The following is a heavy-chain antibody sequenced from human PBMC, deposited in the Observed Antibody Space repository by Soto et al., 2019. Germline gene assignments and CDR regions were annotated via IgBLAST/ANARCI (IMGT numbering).Heavy chain of an antibody. CDR2: IKSKTDGGTT. Sequence: EVQLVESGGGWVKPGGSLRLSCAASGFTFSNAWMSWVRQAPGKGLEWVGRIKSKTDGGTTDYAAPVKGRFTISRDDSKNTLYLQMNSLKTEDTAVYYCTTDGPPYYDRSLGDYWGQGTLVTVSS. CDR3: TTDGPPYYDRSLGDY. V-gene: IGHV3-15*01. D-gene: IGHD3-22*01. CDR1: GFTFSNAW. J-gene: IGHJ4*02.